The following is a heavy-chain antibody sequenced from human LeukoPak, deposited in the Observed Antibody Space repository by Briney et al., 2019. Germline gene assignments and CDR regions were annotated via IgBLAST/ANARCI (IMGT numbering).Heavy chain of an antibody. Sequence: GGSLRLSCAASGFTFSSYGMHWVRQAPGKGLEWVAVIWYDGSNKYYADSVKGRFTISRDNSKNTLYLQMNSLRAEDTAVCYCARDRKGPNYYGSGSYYNPPGYWGQGTLVTVSS. D-gene: IGHD3-10*01. CDR2: IWYDGSNK. CDR1: GFTFSSYG. V-gene: IGHV3-33*01. J-gene: IGHJ4*02. CDR3: ARDRKGPNYYGSGSYYNPPGY.